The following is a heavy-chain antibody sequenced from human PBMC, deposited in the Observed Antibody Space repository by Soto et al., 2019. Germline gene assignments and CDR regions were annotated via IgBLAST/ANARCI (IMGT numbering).Heavy chain of an antibody. V-gene: IGHV4-59*12. Sequence: SETLSLTCTVSGGSISSYYWSWIRQPPGKGLEWIGYIYYSGSTNYNPSLKSRVTISRDNAKNSLYLQMNSLRAEDTAVYLCARDLRTAAGVFDYWGQGTLVTVSS. J-gene: IGHJ4*02. D-gene: IGHD6-13*01. CDR3: ARDLRTAAGVFDY. CDR2: IYYSGST. CDR1: GGSISSYY.